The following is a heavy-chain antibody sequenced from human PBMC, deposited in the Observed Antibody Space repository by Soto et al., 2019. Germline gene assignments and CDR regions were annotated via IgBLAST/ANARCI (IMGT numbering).Heavy chain of an antibody. CDR1: GGSISSGGYY. J-gene: IGHJ5*02. Sequence: QVQLQESGPGLVKPSQTLSLTCTVSGGSISSGGYYWSWIRQHPGKGLEWIGYIYYSGSTYYNPSLKSRVTISVDTSKNHFSLKLSSVPAADTAVYHCASFHCSGGSCFTLNWSDPWGQGTLVTVSS. CDR2: IYYSGST. CDR3: ASFHCSGGSCFTLNWSDP. V-gene: IGHV4-31*03. D-gene: IGHD2-15*01.